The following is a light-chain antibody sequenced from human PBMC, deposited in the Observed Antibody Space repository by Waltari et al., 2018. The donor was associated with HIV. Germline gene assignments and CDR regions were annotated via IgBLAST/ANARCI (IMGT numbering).Light chain of an antibody. J-gene: IGLJ2*01. Sequence: QSALTQPPSASGSPGQSVTISCTGTSSDVGGYNYVSWYQQHPGKAPKLMIYEVSKRPSGFPDRCSGSKSGNTASLTVSGLQAEDEAEYYCSSYAGSKNLVFGGGTKLTVL. V-gene: IGLV2-8*01. CDR2: EVS. CDR1: SSDVGGYNY. CDR3: SSYAGSKNLV.